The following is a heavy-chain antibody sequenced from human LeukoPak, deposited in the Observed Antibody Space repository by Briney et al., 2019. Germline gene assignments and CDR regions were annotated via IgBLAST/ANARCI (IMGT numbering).Heavy chain of an antibody. CDR1: GFTFSSYG. Sequence: GGSLRLSCAASGFTFSSYGMFWVRQAPGKGLEWVAVISYDGPNKYYADSVKGRFTISRDNAKNSLYLQMNSLRAEDTAVYYCARRNSGSYFFDYWGQGTLVTVSS. CDR3: ARRNSGSYFFDY. V-gene: IGHV3-30*03. D-gene: IGHD1-26*01. CDR2: ISYDGPNK. J-gene: IGHJ4*02.